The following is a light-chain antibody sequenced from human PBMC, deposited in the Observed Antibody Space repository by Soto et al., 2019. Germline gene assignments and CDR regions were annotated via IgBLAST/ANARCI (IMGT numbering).Light chain of an antibody. CDR3: RQYKIHTQT. V-gene: IGKV1D-16*01. CDR2: AAS. J-gene: IGKJ5*01. Sequence: DIQMTQSPSSLSASVGDRVNITCRASQGISNWLAWYQQKPEKAPKSLIYAASSLQSGVPYRSSGSGYGTDFTLTISSLQTEDVATYQCRQYKIHTQTVGQGTRLESK. CDR1: QGISNW.